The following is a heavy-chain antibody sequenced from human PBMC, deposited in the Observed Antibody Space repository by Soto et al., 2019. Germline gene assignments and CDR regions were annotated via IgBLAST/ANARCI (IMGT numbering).Heavy chain of an antibody. Sequence: SETLSLTCAVSGGSISSGGYSWSWIRQPPGKGLEWIGYIYHSGSTYYNPSLKSRVTISVDRSKNQFSLKLSSVTAADTAVYYCARDLGSGSYFDYWGQGTLVTVSS. CDR3: ARDLGSGSYFDY. V-gene: IGHV4-30-2*01. CDR2: IYHSGST. J-gene: IGHJ4*02. D-gene: IGHD3-10*01. CDR1: GGSISSGGYS.